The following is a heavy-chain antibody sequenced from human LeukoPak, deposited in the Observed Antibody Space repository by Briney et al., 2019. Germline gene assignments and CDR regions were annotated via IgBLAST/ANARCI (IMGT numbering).Heavy chain of an antibody. D-gene: IGHD3-16*01. CDR2: IGDAGT. Sequence: GASLRPSCSASALTFNDFAMTSVRQAPGKGLEWVSSIGDAGTYYADSVKGRFTISRDNSKNMLYLQLNSLRAGDTDMYYCAKNLGPFDVRGQGTMVTVSS. V-gene: IGHV3-23*01. J-gene: IGHJ3*01. CDR3: AKNLGPFDV. CDR1: ALTFNDFA.